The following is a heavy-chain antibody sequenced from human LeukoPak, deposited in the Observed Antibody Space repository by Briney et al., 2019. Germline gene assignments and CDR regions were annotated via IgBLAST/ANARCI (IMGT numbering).Heavy chain of an antibody. CDR3: ARVPLAYCGGDCYSFDY. CDR2: ISSSSSTI. D-gene: IGHD2-21*02. CDR1: GFTFSSYS. Sequence: GGSLRLSCAASGFTFSSYSMNWVRQAPGKGLEWVSYISSSSSTIYYADSVKGRFIISRDNAKNSLYLQMNSLRAEDTAVYYCARVPLAYCGGDCYSFDYWGQGTLVTVSS. V-gene: IGHV3-48*04. J-gene: IGHJ4*02.